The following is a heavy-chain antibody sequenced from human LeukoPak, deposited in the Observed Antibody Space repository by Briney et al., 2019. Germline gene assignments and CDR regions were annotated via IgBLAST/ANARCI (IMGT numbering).Heavy chain of an antibody. CDR2: IWYDGSNK. Sequence: GGSLRLSCAASGFTFSSYGMHWVRQAPGKGLEWVAVIWYDGSNKYYADSVKGRFTISRDNSKNTLYLQMNSLRAEDTAVYYCASTSSSWYLDYWGQGTLVTVSS. V-gene: IGHV3-33*01. D-gene: IGHD6-13*01. J-gene: IGHJ4*02. CDR3: ASTSSSWYLDY. CDR1: GFTFSSYG.